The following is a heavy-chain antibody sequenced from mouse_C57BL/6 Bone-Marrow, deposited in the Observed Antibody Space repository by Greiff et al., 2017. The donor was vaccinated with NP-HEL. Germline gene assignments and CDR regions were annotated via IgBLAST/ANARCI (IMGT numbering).Heavy chain of an antibody. Sequence: EVQLQQSGPELVKPGASVKMSCKASGYTFTDYNMHWVKQSHGKSLEWIGYINPNNGGTSYNQKFQGKATLTVNKSSSTAYMELRSLTSEDSAVYYCARWGYYGNPRFAYWGQGTLVTVSA. CDR3: ARWGYYGNPRFAY. J-gene: IGHJ3*01. D-gene: IGHD2-1*01. CDR2: INPNNGGT. V-gene: IGHV1-22*01. CDR1: GYTFTDYN.